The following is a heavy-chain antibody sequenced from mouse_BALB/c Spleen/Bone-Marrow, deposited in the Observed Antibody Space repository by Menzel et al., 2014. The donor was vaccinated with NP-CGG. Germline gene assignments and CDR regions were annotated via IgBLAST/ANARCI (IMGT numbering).Heavy chain of an antibody. CDR3: ARHPSLWLRRGFAY. Sequence: EVKLLESGGGLVQPGGSLKLYCEASGFDFSRYWMTWVRQAPGKGLEWIGEITPDSSTINYTPSLKDKFIISRDNAKNTLYLQMSKVRSEDTALYYCARHPSLWLRRGFAYWGQGTLVTVSA. V-gene: IGHV4-1*02. J-gene: IGHJ3*01. D-gene: IGHD2-2*01. CDR1: GFDFSRYW. CDR2: ITPDSSTI.